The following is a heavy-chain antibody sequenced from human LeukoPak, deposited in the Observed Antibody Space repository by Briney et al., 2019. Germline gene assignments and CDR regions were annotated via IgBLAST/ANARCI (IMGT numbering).Heavy chain of an antibody. V-gene: IGHV4-59*08. CDR1: GGSISRYS. Sequence: PSETLSLTCIVSGGSISRYSWNWIRQSPGKGLEWVGYIAHSGTTSYKSSLKSRVTISVDTSKNQLSLRLTSVTAADTAVYYCARSVSSGYYYFDYWGQGTLVTVSS. CDR3: ARSVSSGYYYFDY. J-gene: IGHJ4*02. D-gene: IGHD3-22*01. CDR2: IAHSGTT.